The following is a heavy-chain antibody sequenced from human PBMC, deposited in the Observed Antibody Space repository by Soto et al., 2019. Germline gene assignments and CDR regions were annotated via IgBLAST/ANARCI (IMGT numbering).Heavy chain of an antibody. CDR3: ARDHRGRQQLVRYYYYGMDV. V-gene: IGHV6-1*01. Sequence: SQTLSLTCAISGDSVSGNSAAWNSIRQSPSRGLGWLGRTYYRSKWYNDYAVSVKSRITINPDTSKNQFSLQLNSVTPEDTAVYYCARDHRGRQQLVRYYYYGMDVWGQGTTVTVSS. CDR1: GDSVSGNSAA. CDR2: TYYRSKWYN. D-gene: IGHD6-13*01. J-gene: IGHJ6*02.